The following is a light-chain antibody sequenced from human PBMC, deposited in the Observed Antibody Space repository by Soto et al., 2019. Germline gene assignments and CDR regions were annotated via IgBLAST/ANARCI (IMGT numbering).Light chain of an antibody. CDR1: QSVSSDY. CDR2: GAS. CDR3: QQYGSSPYT. J-gene: IGKJ2*01. V-gene: IGKV3-20*01. Sequence: EIVLTQSPGTLSLSPGERATLSCRASQSVSSDYLAWYQQKPGQAPRLLLYGASNRATAIPDRFSGGGSGTDFTLTISRLEPEDFAVDSCQQYGSSPYTFGQGTKLEI.